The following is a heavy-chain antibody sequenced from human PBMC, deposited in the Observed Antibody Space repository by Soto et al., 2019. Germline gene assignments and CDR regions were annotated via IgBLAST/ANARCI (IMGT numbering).Heavy chain of an antibody. J-gene: IGHJ6*03. CDR1: GFTFSNAW. CDR2: IKSKTDGGTT. V-gene: IGHV3-15*01. CDR3: TTGSSSTYYYYYMDV. Sequence: GGSLRLSCAASGFTFSNAWMSWVRQAPGKGLEWVGRIKSKTDGGTTDYAAPVKGRLTISRDDSKNTLYLQMNSLKTEDTAVYYCTTGSSSTYYYYYMDVWGKGTTVTVSS. D-gene: IGHD6-6*01.